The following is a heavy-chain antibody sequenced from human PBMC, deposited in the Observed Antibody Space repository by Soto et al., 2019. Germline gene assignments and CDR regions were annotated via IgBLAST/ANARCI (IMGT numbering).Heavy chain of an antibody. CDR3: ARGRGYSDGIDY. V-gene: IGHV1-8*01. CDR1: GYTFTSLD. D-gene: IGHD2-15*01. Sequence: QVQLVQSGAEVKKPGASVKVSCKASGYTFTSLDINWVRQATGQGLEWMGWMNPNSGSTGSAQKFQGRVAMTRDASINTAYMALSSLRSDDTAVYYCARGRGYSDGIDYWGQGTLVTVSS. J-gene: IGHJ4*02. CDR2: MNPNSGST.